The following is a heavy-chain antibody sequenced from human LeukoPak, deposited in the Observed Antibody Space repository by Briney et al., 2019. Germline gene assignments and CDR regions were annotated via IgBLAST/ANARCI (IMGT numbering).Heavy chain of an antibody. CDR3: ARDKRAAAGKYLDY. CDR2: ISSSSSYV. CDR1: GFTFSSYS. J-gene: IGHJ4*02. Sequence: GGALRLSCAASGFTFSSYSMNWVRQAPGKGLQLFSSISSSSSYVYYADSVKGRFTISRDNAKNSLYLQMNSLRAEDTAVYYCARDKRAAAGKYLDYWGQGTLVTVSS. V-gene: IGHV3-21*01. D-gene: IGHD6-13*01.